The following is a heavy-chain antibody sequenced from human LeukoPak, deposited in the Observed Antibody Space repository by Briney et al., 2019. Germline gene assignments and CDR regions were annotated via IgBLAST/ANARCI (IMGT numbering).Heavy chain of an antibody. D-gene: IGHD2-15*01. CDR2: IHTNGNT. CDR1: DGSINTHY. J-gene: IGHJ3*02. Sequence: SETLSLTCTVSDGSINTHYWSWIRQPAGKGLEWIGRIHTNGNTNYNPSLKSRVTISVDTSKNQFSLKLSSVTAADTAVYYCARDLSLLGAFDIWGQGTMVTVSS. V-gene: IGHV4-4*07. CDR3: ARDLSLLGAFDI.